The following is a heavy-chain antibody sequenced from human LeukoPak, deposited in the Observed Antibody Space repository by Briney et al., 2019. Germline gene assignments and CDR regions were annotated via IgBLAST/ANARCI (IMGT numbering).Heavy chain of an antibody. J-gene: IGHJ4*02. Sequence: PGGSLRPSCAASGFTFSSYDMHWVRQATGKGLEWVSAIGTAGDTYYPGSVKGRFTISRENAKNSLYLQMNSLRAGDTAVYYCARGPYSSDWFDYWGQGTLVTVSS. V-gene: IGHV3-13*01. CDR3: ARGPYSSDWFDY. D-gene: IGHD6-19*01. CDR1: GFTFSSYD. CDR2: IGTAGDT.